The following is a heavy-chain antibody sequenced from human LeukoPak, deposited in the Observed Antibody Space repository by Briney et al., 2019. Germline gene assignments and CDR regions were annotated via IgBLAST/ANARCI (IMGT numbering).Heavy chain of an antibody. CDR1: GGPVSDSGYY. V-gene: IGHV4-39*01. CDR2: SHYSSIP. J-gene: IGHJ4*02. Sequence: SETLSLTCTVSGGPVSDSGYYWGWFRQTPGMALEWIGSSHYSSIPYYNPSLKSRLTTSVDAAKNEFSLNLRSVTASDTAVYYCARRREYHTFDYWGQGTLVTVSS. CDR3: ARRREYHTFDY. D-gene: IGHD2-2*01.